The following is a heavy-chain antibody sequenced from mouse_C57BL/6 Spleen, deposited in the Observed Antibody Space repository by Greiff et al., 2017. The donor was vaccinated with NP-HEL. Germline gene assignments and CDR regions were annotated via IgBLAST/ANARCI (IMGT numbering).Heavy chain of an antibody. Sequence: EVKLMESGPGLVKPSQSLSLTCSVTGYSITSGYYWNWIRQFPGNKLEWMGYISYDGSNNYNPSLKNRISITRDTSKNQFFLKLNSVTTEDTATYYCARGGLLRPYYFDYWGQGTTLTVSS. CDR3: ARGGLLRPYYFDY. D-gene: IGHD1-1*01. CDR1: GYSITSGYY. CDR2: ISYDGSN. J-gene: IGHJ2*01. V-gene: IGHV3-6*01.